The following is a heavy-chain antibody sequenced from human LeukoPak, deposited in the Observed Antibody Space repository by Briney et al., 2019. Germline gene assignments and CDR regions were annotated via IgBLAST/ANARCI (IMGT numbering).Heavy chain of an antibody. CDR2: IYYSGST. Sequence: SETLSLTCTVSGGSISSDYWSWIRQPPGKGLEWIGYIYYSGSTNYNPSLKSRVTILVDTSKNQFSLKLSSVTAADTAVYYCARGRQEGYFDWLPTTFDYWGQGTLVTVS. J-gene: IGHJ4*02. D-gene: IGHD3-9*01. CDR1: GGSISSDY. V-gene: IGHV4-59*01. CDR3: ARGRQEGYFDWLPTTFDY.